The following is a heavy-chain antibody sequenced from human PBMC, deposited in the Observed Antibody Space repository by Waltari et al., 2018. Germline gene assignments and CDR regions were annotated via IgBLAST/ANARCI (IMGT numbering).Heavy chain of an antibody. CDR2: IDHSGST. V-gene: IGHV4-38-2*01. CDR1: GYSISSGYY. J-gene: IGHJ4*02. CDR3: ARQGQRVATIISAFDY. D-gene: IGHD5-12*01. Sequence: QVQLQESGPGLVKPSETLSLTCAVSGYSISSGYYWGWIRQPPGKGLEWIGSIDHSGSTYYNPSLKRRVTISVDTSKNQFSLKLSSVTAADTAVYYCARQGQRVATIISAFDYWGQGTLVTVSS.